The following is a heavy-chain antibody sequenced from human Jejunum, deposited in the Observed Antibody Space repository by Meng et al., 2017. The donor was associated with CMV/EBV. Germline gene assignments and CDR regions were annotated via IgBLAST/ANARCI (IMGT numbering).Heavy chain of an antibody. J-gene: IGHJ4*02. D-gene: IGHD3-22*01. CDR1: GGTESKSKG. V-gene: IGHV4-4*02. CDR2: IKEGGKK. Sequence: GGEGGTESKSKGRSRDRQRTGKGMEWIGEIKEGGKKKYNQYIKSRVTMSLDESKSDFSLKLTSVTAADTAVYYCASNGYYSLDYWSQGTLVTVSS. CDR3: ASNGYYSLDY.